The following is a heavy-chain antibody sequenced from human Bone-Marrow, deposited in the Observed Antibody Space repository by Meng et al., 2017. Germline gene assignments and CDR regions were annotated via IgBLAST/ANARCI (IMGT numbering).Heavy chain of an antibody. V-gene: IGHV5-51*01. CDR1: GYSFTSYW. CDR2: IYPGDSDT. J-gene: IGHJ4*02. D-gene: IGHD3-22*01. CDR3: ARVNKYYYDSSGYSPYFDY. Sequence: GESLKISCKGSGYSFTSYWIGWVRQMPGKGLEWIGIIYPGDSDTRYSASFQGQVTISADKSISTAYLQWSSLKASDTAMYYCARVNKYYYDSSGYSPYFDYWGQGTLVTVSS.